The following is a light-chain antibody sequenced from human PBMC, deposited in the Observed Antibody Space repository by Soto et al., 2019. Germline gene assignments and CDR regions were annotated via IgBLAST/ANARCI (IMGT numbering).Light chain of an antibody. CDR3: QQANSFPRT. J-gene: IGKJ4*01. Sequence: IHMTQSPSFMSASVGHRVTITCRASQAVSTWLAWYQQKPGDAPKLLIYAASTLQSGVPSRFSGSGYGTDFNLTIRSLQPEDFATYYCQQANSFPRTFGGGTKVDIK. CDR1: QAVSTW. CDR2: AAS. V-gene: IGKV1-12*01.